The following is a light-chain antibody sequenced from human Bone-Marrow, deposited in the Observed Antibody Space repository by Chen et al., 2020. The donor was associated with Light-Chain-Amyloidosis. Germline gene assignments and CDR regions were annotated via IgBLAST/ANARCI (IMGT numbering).Light chain of an antibody. CDR3: QTADSSGTYEGI. CDR2: RDT. CDR1: DLPTKY. V-gene: IGLV3-25*03. Sequence: SYELTQPPSVSVSPGQTARITCSGDDLPTKYAYWYQQKPGQAPVLVIHRDTERPSGVSGGFSGSSSRTTAKLTNSGVQAEDEAEYHCQTADSSGTYEGIFGGGTKLTVL. J-gene: IGLJ2*01.